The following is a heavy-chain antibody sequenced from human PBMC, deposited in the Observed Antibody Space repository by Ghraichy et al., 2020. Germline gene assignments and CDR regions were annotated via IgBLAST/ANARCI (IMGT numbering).Heavy chain of an antibody. Sequence: ASVKVSCKASGYTFTSYGISWVRQAPGQGLEWMGWISAYNGNTNYAQKLQGRVTMTTDTSTSTAYMELRSLRSDDTAVYYCARDTAVVGTRIYQSEYFQHWGQGTLVTVSS. CDR3: ARDTAVVGTRIYQSEYFQH. V-gene: IGHV1-18*04. J-gene: IGHJ1*01. D-gene: IGHD6-19*01. CDR2: ISAYNGNT. CDR1: GYTFTSYG.